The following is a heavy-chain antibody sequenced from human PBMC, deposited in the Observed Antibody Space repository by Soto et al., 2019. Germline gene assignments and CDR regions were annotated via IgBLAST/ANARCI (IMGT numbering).Heavy chain of an antibody. J-gene: IGHJ4*02. CDR3: ARGFRRGYDSSGYYPL. CDR2: ISYDGSNK. Sequence: QVQLVESGGGEVQPGRSLRLTCAASGFTFSSYAMHWVRQAPGKGLERVAVISYDGSNKYYADSVKGRFTISRDNSKNTRYLQMNSLRAEDTAVYYCARGFRRGYDSSGYYPLWGQGTLVTVSS. D-gene: IGHD3-22*01. V-gene: IGHV3-30-3*01. CDR1: GFTFSSYA.